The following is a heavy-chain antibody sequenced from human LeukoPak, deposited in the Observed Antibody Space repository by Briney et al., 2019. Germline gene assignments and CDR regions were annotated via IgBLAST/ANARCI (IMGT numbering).Heavy chain of an antibody. CDR3: ARDGVPRIVGSKGNWFDP. CDR1: GGSLSSYY. D-gene: IGHD1-26*01. CDR2: IYYSGST. V-gene: IGHV4-59*01. Sequence: PSETLSLTCTVSGGSLSSYYWSWVRQPPGKGLEWVGYIYYSGSTNYNPSLTSRVTISVDTSNHQFSLKLSSVTAADTAVYYCARDGVPRIVGSKGNWFDPWGQGTLVTVSS. J-gene: IGHJ5*02.